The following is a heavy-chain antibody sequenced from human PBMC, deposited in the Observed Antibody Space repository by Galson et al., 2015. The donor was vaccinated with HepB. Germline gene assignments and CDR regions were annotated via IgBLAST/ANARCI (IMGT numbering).Heavy chain of an antibody. CDR1: GFTFSSYG. CDR3: AKDMEEFVVVGGIDY. D-gene: IGHD2-15*01. CDR2: ISYDGSNK. Sequence: LRLSCAASGFTFSSYGMHWVRQAPGKGLEWVAVISYDGSNKYYADSVKGRFTISRDNSKDTLYLQMNSLRAEDTAVYYCAKDMEEFVVVGGIDYWGQGTLVTVSS. V-gene: IGHV3-30*18. J-gene: IGHJ4*02.